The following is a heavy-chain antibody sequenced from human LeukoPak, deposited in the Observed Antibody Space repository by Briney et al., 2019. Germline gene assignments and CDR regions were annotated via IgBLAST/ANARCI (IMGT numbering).Heavy chain of an antibody. CDR2: IIPTFGTA. J-gene: IGHJ3*02. Sequence: ASVKVSCKASGYTFTGYYMHWVRRAPGQGLEWMGGIIPTFGTANYAQKFQGRVTITTDESTSTAYMELSSLRSEDTAVYYCARGSSMGAFDIWGQGTMVTVSS. CDR3: ARGSSMGAFDI. V-gene: IGHV1-69*05. CDR1: GYTFTGYY.